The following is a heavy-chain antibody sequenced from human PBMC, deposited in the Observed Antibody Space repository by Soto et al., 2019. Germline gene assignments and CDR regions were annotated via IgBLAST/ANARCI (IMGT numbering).Heavy chain of an antibody. V-gene: IGHV3-30-3*01. CDR1: GFTFSSYA. CDR2: ISYDGSNK. Sequence: GGSLRLSCAASGFTFSSYAMHWVRQAPGKGLEWVAVISYDGSNKYYADSVKGRFTISRDNSKNTLYLQMNSLRAEDTAVYYCAREEGFKSCYGMDVWGQGTTVTVSS. J-gene: IGHJ6*02. CDR3: AREEGFKSCYGMDV.